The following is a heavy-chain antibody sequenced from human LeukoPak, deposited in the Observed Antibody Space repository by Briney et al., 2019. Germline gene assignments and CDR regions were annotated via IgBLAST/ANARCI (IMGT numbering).Heavy chain of an antibody. V-gene: IGHV4-34*01. D-gene: IGHD3-22*01. CDR3: ARVTGYMIEDYFDY. J-gene: IGHJ4*02. CDR1: GGSFSGYY. CDR2: INHSGST. Sequence: TSETLSLTCAVYGGSFSGYYWSWIRQPPGKGLEWIGEINHSGSTNYNPSLKSRVTISVDTSKNQFSLRLSSVTAADTAVYYCARVTGYMIEDYFDYWGQGTLVTVSS.